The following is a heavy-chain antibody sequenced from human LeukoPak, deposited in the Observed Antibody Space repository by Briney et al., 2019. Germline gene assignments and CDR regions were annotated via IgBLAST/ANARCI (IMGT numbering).Heavy chain of an antibody. D-gene: IGHD6-13*01. Sequence: SVKVSCKASGYRFTSYYMHWVRQAPAQGLEGVGMIDAGAGSQTYAQKFKCRITMTRNTYTSTVYMELSRMRAEDTAVYYCARDLIAADGTTWFDPWGQGTLVTVSS. CDR1: GYRFTSYY. CDR2: IDAGAGSQ. CDR3: ARDLIAADGTTWFDP. J-gene: IGHJ5*02. V-gene: IGHV1-46*01.